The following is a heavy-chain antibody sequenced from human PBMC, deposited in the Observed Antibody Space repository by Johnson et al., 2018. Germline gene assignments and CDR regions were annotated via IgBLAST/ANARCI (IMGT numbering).Heavy chain of an antibody. CDR1: GYTFTSYV. CDR3: LSGSYYAFDI. V-gene: IGHV1-8*01. CDR2: MNPHSGDT. D-gene: IGHD1-26*01. J-gene: IGHJ3*02. Sequence: VQLVESGAEVKEXGASVKVXCKASGYTFTSYVFNWVRQASGQGLEWMGWMNPHSGDTGYAQKFQGRVTMTRDTSLSTAYMERSSLRSEDTAVYYCLSGSYYAFDIWGQGTMVTVSS.